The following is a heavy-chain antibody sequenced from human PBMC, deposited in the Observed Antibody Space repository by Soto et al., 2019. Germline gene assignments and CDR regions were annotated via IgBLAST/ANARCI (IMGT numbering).Heavy chain of an antibody. J-gene: IGHJ6*02. CDR2: IKSKTDGGTA. CDR3: STDIGIDGVDS. Sequence: EVQLVESGGGFVQPGGSLRLSCVASRFSFTNAWMSWVRQAPGKGPEWVGRIKSKTDGGTADYAAPVKGRFTISRDDSQNTLYLHMDSLKTEDTARYHCSTDIGIDGVDSGGQGTTVTVSS. D-gene: IGHD1-26*01. V-gene: IGHV3-15*01. CDR1: RFSFTNAW.